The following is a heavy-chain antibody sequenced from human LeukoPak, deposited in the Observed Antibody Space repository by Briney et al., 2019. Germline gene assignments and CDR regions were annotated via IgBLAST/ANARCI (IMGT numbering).Heavy chain of an antibody. CDR2: INPSGGST. D-gene: IGHD4-11*01. CDR1: GYTFTSYY. Sequence: GASVKVSCKASGYTFTSYYMHWVRQAPGQGLEWMGIINPSGGSTSYAQKFQGRVTMTRDTSISTAYMELSRLRSDDTAVYYCARGRPYSYSNYENDAFNIWGQGTMVTVSS. V-gene: IGHV1-46*01. CDR3: ARGRPYSYSNYENDAFNI. J-gene: IGHJ3*02.